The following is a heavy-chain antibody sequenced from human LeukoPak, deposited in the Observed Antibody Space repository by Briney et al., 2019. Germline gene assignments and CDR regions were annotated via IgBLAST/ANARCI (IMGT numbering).Heavy chain of an antibody. Sequence: SVKVSCKASGGTFSSYAISWVRQAPGQGLEWMGRIIPILGIANYAQKFQGRVTITADKSTSTAYMELSSLRSEDTAVYYCARASDLGEGLDYWGQGTLVTVSS. CDR3: ARASDLGEGLDY. J-gene: IGHJ4*02. V-gene: IGHV1-69*04. CDR2: IIPILGIA. CDR1: GGTFSSYA. D-gene: IGHD4-17*01.